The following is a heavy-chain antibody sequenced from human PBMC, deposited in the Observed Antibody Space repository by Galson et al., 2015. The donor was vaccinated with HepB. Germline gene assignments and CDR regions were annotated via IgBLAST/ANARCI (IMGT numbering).Heavy chain of an antibody. Sequence: CAISGDSVSSNSAAWNWIRQSPSRGLEWLGRTYYRSKWYNDYAVSVKSRITINPDTSKNQFSLQLNSVTPEDTAVYYCAREVGYCSSTSCYGYYYYMDVWGKGTTVTVSS. CDR3: AREVGYCSSTSCYGYYYYMDV. V-gene: IGHV6-1*01. J-gene: IGHJ6*03. D-gene: IGHD2-2*01. CDR2: TYYRSKWYN. CDR1: GDSVSSNSAA.